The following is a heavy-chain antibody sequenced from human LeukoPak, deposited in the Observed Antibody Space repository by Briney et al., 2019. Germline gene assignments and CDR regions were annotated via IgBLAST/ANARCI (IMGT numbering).Heavy chain of an antibody. Sequence: TGRSLRLSCAASGFTLSTYWMNWVRQAPGKGLEWVASINEDGSERHYVDSVKGRFTISRDNAKNSLSLQMNSLRAEDTAVYYCARGPPSSGWGQGTLVTVSS. CDR1: GFTLSTYW. D-gene: IGHD6-25*01. V-gene: IGHV3-7*01. CDR2: INEDGSER. CDR3: ARGPPSSG. J-gene: IGHJ4*02.